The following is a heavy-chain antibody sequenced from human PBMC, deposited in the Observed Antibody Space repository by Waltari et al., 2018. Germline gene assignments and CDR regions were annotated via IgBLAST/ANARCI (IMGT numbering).Heavy chain of an antibody. Sequence: QVQLVQSGAEVKKPGSSVKVSCKASGGTFSSYAISWVRQAPGQGLEWMGGSIPIFGTANYAQKCQGRVTITADESTSTAYMELSSLRSEDTAVYYCARGGPYYYDSSPPVYWGQGTLVTVSS. D-gene: IGHD3-22*01. CDR3: ARGGPYYYDSSPPVY. V-gene: IGHV1-69*01. CDR1: GGTFSSYA. J-gene: IGHJ4*02. CDR2: SIPIFGTA.